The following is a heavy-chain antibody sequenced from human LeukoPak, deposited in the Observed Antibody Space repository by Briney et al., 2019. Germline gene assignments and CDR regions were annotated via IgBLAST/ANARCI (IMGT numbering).Heavy chain of an antibody. J-gene: IGHJ4*02. D-gene: IGHD3-10*01. Sequence: ASVKVSCEASGYTFTGYYMHWVRQAPGQGLEWMGWINPNSGGTNYAQKFQGRVTMTRDTSISTAYMELSRLRSDDTAVYYCARSITMVRGVITPIDYWGQGTLVTVSS. CDR2: INPNSGGT. V-gene: IGHV1-2*02. CDR1: GYTFTGYY. CDR3: ARSITMVRGVITPIDY.